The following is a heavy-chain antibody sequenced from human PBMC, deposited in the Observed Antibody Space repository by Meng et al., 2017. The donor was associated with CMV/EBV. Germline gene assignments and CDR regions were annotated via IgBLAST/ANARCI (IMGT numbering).Heavy chain of an antibody. CDR2: INQDGSEK. J-gene: IGHJ4*02. Sequence: GESLKISCAASGFTFSSYWMTWVRQAPGKGLEWVANINQDGSEKNFVASVKGRFTISRDNAKNSLYLQMNNLRVEDTAVYYCATTPNPFDSWGQGTLVTVSS. D-gene: IGHD1-14*01. CDR3: ATTPNPFDS. CDR1: GFTFSSYW. V-gene: IGHV3-7*01.